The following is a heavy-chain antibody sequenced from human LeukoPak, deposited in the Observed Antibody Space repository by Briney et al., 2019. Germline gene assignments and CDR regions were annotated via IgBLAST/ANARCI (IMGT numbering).Heavy chain of an antibody. J-gene: IGHJ4*02. CDR2: ISGSDGRT. Sequence: GGSLRLSCTAFGFDFKNYGMNWVRQAPGKGLEWVSEISGSDGRTYLADSVKGRFTLSRDNAKNSLYLQMNSLRVEDTAVYYCARGGIAARFAYWGQGTLVTVLS. CDR1: GFDFKNYG. CDR3: ARGGIAARFAY. D-gene: IGHD6-6*01. V-gene: IGHV3-23*01.